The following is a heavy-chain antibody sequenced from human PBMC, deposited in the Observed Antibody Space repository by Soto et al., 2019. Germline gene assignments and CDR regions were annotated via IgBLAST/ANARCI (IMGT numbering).Heavy chain of an antibody. CDR2: INPSGGTT. D-gene: IGHD2-15*01. J-gene: IGHJ4*02. CDR1: GYTFTRYN. V-gene: IGHV1-46*01. CDR3: ARVRGGGSEYFFDY. Sequence: ASVKVSCKASGYTFTRYNVHWVRQAPGQGLEWMAIINPSGGTTYYVQKFEGRVTLTTDTSTSTVYMELSSLRSDDTAVYYCARVRGGGSEYFFDYWGQGTLVTISS.